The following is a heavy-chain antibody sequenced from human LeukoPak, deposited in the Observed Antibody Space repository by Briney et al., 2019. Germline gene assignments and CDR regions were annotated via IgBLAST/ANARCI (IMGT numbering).Heavy chain of an antibody. J-gene: IGHJ5*02. CDR1: GGSFNGYS. Sequence: SEALSLTCAVSGGSFNGYSYTWIRQPPGKGLEWIGEIIHSGGTSYNPSLKSRLTISVDTSRKQFSLKLTSVTAADTALYFCARGPLAFRRVAGIFSWGRGTQVTVSS. CDR2: IIHSGGT. D-gene: IGHD6-19*01. CDR3: ARGPLAFRRVAGIFS. V-gene: IGHV4-34*01.